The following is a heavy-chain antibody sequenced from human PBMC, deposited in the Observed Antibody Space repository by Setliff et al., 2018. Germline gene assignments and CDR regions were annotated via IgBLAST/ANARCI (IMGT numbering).Heavy chain of an antibody. CDR1: GYRLIEVS. CDR2: FDPEDEET. D-gene: IGHD3-3*01. CDR3: ARGGIGFSETTIFGVALYWFDP. Sequence: ASVKVSCKVSGYRLIEVSMHWVRQAPGKGLEWMGGFDPEDEETIYAQKFQGRVTMTEDTSTDTAYMELSSLRSEDTAVYYCARGGIGFSETTIFGVALYWFDPWGQGTLVTVSS. J-gene: IGHJ5*02. V-gene: IGHV1-24*01.